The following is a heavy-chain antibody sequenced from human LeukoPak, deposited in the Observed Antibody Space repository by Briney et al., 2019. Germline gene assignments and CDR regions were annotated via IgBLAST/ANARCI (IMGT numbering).Heavy chain of an antibody. Sequence: PGGSLRLSCAASGFTFSSYGMHWVRQAPGKGLGWVAVIWCDGNNKYYADSVKGRFTISRDNSKNTLYLQMNSLRAEDTAVYYCAKGGYSSSWYGSFDYWGQGTLVTVSS. CDR2: IWCDGNNK. D-gene: IGHD6-13*01. CDR3: AKGGYSSSWYGSFDY. J-gene: IGHJ4*02. V-gene: IGHV3-30*02. CDR1: GFTFSSYG.